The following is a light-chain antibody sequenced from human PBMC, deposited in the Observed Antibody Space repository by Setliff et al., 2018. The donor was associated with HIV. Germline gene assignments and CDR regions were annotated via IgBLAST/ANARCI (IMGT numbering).Light chain of an antibody. V-gene: IGLV2-23*01. CDR2: QAT. CDR3: CSNTGSNTYV. CDR1: SSDIGRYNL. J-gene: IGLJ1*01. Sequence: LTQPASVSGSPGQSITISCTGTSSDIGRYNLVSWYQQYPGKAPKLTIYQATKRPSGVSNRFSGSKSGNTASLTISGLQAEDEADYYCCSNTGSNTYVFGSGTKVTVL.